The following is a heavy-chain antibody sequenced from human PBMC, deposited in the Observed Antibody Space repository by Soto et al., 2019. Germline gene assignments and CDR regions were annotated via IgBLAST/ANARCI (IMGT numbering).Heavy chain of an antibody. V-gene: IGHV4-34*01. Sequence: SETLSLTCAVYGGSFSGYYWSWIRQPPGKGLEWIGEINHSGSTNYNPSLKSRVTISVDTSKNQFSLKLSSVTAADTAVYYCARASFLPVANWNYWGPYYFDYWGQGTLVTVSS. CDR3: ARASFLPVANWNYWGPYYFDY. CDR1: GGSFSGYY. CDR2: INHSGST. D-gene: IGHD1-7*01. J-gene: IGHJ4*02.